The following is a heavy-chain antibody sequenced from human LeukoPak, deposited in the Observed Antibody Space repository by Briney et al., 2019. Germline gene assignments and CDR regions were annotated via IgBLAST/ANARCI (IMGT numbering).Heavy chain of an antibody. CDR3: ARDEREWELLSAYFDY. V-gene: IGHV3-21*01. Sequence: GGSLRLSCAASGFTFSSYSMNWVRQAPGKGLEWVSSISSSSSYIYYADSVKGRFTISRDNAKNSLYLQMNSLRAEDTAVYYCARDEREWELLSAYFDYWGQGTLVTVSS. J-gene: IGHJ4*02. D-gene: IGHD1-26*01. CDR1: GFTFSSYS. CDR2: ISSSSSYI.